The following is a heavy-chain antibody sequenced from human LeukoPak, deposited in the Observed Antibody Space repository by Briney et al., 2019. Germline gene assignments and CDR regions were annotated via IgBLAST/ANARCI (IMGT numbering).Heavy chain of an antibody. CDR2: IYYSGST. CDR1: GGSISSYY. V-gene: IGHV4-59*01. Sequence: SETLSLTCTVSGGSISSYYWSWIRQPPGKGLEWVGYIYYSGSTNYYPSLKRRVTISVDTSKNQFSLKLSSVTAADTAVYYCASYGRGPGSASYVAAAANWFDPWGQGTLVTVSS. CDR3: ASYGRGPGSASYVAAAANWFDP. J-gene: IGHJ5*02. D-gene: IGHD6-13*01.